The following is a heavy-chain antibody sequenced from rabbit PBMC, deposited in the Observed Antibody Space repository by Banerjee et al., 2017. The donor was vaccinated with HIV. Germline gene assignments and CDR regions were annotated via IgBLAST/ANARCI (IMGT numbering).Heavy chain of an antibody. Sequence: QSLEESGGGLVQPEGSLTLTCTASGFSFSSSYYMCWVRQAPGKGLEWIGYIYRSGSTYYASWAKGRFTISRTSSTTVTLQMTSLTAADTATYFCARDLAAVTGWNFGLWGQGTLVTVS. CDR2: IYRSGST. V-gene: IGHV1S40*01. CDR1: GFSFSSSYY. CDR3: ARDLAAVTGWNFGL. D-gene: IGHD7-1*01. J-gene: IGHJ3*01.